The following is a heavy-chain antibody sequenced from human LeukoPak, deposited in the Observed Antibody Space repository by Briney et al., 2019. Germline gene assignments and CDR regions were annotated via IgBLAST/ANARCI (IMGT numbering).Heavy chain of an antibody. J-gene: IGHJ3*02. D-gene: IGHD5-24*01. V-gene: IGHV3-9*01. Sequence: GGSLRLSCAASGFTFDDYAMHWVRHAPGKGLEWVSGISWDSGSIGYADSVKGRFTISRDNAKNSLYLQMNSLRAEDTALYYCVKVDGLTDAFDIWGQGTMVTVSS. CDR3: VKVDGLTDAFDI. CDR2: ISWDSGSI. CDR1: GFTFDDYA.